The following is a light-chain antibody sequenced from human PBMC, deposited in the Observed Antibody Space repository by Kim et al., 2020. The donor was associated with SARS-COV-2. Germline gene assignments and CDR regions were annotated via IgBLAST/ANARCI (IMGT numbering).Light chain of an antibody. Sequence: SPGKGATLSCRASQSVSSYLAWYQQKPGQAPRLLIYDASNRATGIPARFSGSGSGSDFTLTISSLEPEDFAVYYCQQRSNWPPRYTFGQGTKLEI. CDR3: QQRSNWPPRYT. CDR2: DAS. J-gene: IGKJ2*01. V-gene: IGKV3-11*01. CDR1: QSVSSY.